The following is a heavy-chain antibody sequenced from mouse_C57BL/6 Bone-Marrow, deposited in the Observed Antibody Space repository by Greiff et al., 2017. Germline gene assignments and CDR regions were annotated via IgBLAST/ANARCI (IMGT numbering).Heavy chain of an antibody. J-gene: IGHJ3*01. V-gene: IGHV5-9-1*02. CDR3: TREGYYGRSGLAY. CDR2: ISSGGDYI. Sequence: EVQLLESGEGLVKPVGSLKLSCAASGFTFSSYAMSWVRQTPEKRLEWVAYISSGGDYINYADTVKGRFTISRDNARNTLYLQLSSLKSEDTAMYYCTREGYYGRSGLAYWGQGTLVTVSA. CDR1: GFTFSSYA. D-gene: IGHD1-1*01.